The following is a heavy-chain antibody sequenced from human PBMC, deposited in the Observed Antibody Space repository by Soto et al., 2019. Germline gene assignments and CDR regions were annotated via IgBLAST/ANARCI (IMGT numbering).Heavy chain of an antibody. Sequence: SETLSLTCTVSGGSISSYYWSWIRQAAGKGLEWIGRLHSSGSTDYNPSLKSRVTMSADTSRNQFSLKLTSLTAADTAVYYCARGRGRVPTVGGFILQFPYSAPWGQGTLVNVSS. CDR2: LHSSGST. D-gene: IGHD3-16*01. V-gene: IGHV4-4*07. CDR1: GGSISSYY. CDR3: ARGRGRVPTVGGFILQFPYSAP. J-gene: IGHJ5*02.